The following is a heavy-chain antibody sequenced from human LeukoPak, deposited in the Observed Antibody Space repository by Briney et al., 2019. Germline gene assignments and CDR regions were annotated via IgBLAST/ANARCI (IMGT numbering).Heavy chain of an antibody. D-gene: IGHD3-3*01. CDR1: GYTFTSYG. Sequence: ASVKVSCKASGYTFTSYGISWVRQAPGPGLEWMGWISAYNGNTNYAQKLQGRVTMTTDTSTSTAYMELRSLRSDDTAVYYCARGRPRSGYYVGYYYYYYYMDVWGKGTTVTVSS. J-gene: IGHJ6*03. CDR3: ARGRPRSGYYVGYYYYYYYMDV. V-gene: IGHV1-18*01. CDR2: ISAYNGNT.